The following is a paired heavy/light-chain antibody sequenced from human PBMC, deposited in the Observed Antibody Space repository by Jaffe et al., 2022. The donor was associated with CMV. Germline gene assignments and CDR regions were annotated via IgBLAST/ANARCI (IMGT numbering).Light chain of an antibody. CDR1: SSSIGNKY. Sequence: QSVLTQPPSVSAAPGQRVTISCSGSSSSIGNKYVSWYQQLPGTAPKLLIYENDKRPSGIPDRFSGSKSVTSATLDITGLQTGDEADYFCGTWDSDLSGPHVSFGGGTKLTVL. CDR3: GTWDSDLSGPHVS. V-gene: IGLV1-51*02. J-gene: IGLJ2*01. CDR2: END.
Heavy chain of an antibody. Sequence: LVESGGGLVQPGGSLRLSCAASEFSVSNNYMAWVRRAPGKGLEWVSVIYRGGNTYYLDSVKGRFFVSRDYSRNTLYLQMNSLRAEDTAVYYCVRLRAVPGRRVNTTSQYHYNIDVWGKGTTVTVSS. D-gene: IGHD4-17*01. V-gene: IGHV3-66*04. J-gene: IGHJ6*03. CDR2: IYRGGNT. CDR3: VRLRAVPGRRVNTTSQYHYNIDV. CDR1: EFSVSNNY.